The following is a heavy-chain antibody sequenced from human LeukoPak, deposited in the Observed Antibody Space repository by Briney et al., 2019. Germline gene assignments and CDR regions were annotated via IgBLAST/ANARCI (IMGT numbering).Heavy chain of an antibody. J-gene: IGHJ4*02. CDR3: AKGRSGYNSLFDY. CDR2: ISWNSGSI. V-gene: IGHV3-9*01. CDR1: GFTFDDYA. D-gene: IGHD3-22*01. Sequence: GRSLRLSCAASGFTFDDYAMHWVRQAPEKGLEWVSGISWNSGSIGYADSVKGRFTISRDNAKSSLSLQMNSLRPEDTALYYCAKGRSGYNSLFDYWGQGTLVTVSS.